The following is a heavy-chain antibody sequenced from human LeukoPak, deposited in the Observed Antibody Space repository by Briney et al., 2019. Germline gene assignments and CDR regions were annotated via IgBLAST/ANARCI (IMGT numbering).Heavy chain of an antibody. V-gene: IGHV3-30-3*01. CDR2: ISYDESNK. J-gene: IGHJ4*02. CDR3: ARGLLSLVGYFEY. CDR1: GFTFSSYA. Sequence: PGRSLRLFSAASGFTFSSYAMHWVRQAPGKGLEWVAVISYDESNKYYADSVKGRFTISRDNSKNTLYLQMNSLRAEDTAVYYCARGLLSLVGYFEYWGQGTLVTVSS. D-gene: IGHD3-9*01.